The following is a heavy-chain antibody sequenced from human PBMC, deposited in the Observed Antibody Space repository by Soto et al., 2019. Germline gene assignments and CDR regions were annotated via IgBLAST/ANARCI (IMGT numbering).Heavy chain of an antibody. J-gene: IGHJ3*02. CDR3: ARGLEDFSVTTVIRYYAFDI. CDR2: IIPIFGTA. D-gene: IGHD4-17*01. Sequence: SIKVSCKASGGTYSSYAISWLRQAPGQGLEWMGGIIPIFGTANYAQKFQGRVTITADESTCTAYMELSSLRSEDTAVYYCARGLEDFSVTTVIRYYAFDIWG. CDR1: GGTYSSYA. V-gene: IGHV1-69*13.